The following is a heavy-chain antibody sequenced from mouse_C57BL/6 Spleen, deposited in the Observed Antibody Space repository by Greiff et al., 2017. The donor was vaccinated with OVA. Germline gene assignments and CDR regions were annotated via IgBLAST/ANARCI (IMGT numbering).Heavy chain of an antibody. V-gene: IGHV5-4*01. CDR1: GFTFSSYA. CDR3: AREGCDVDYFDY. CDR2: ISDGGSYT. D-gene: IGHD3-3*01. J-gene: IGHJ2*01. Sequence: EVKLVESGGGLVKPGGSLKLSCAASGFTFSSYAMSWVRQTPEKRLEWVANISDGGSYTYYPGNVKGRFTISRDNAKNNLYLQMSHLKSEDTAMYYCAREGCDVDYFDYWGQGTTLTVSS.